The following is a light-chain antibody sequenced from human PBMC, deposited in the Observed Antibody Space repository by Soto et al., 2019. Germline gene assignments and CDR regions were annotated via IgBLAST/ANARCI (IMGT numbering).Light chain of an antibody. CDR1: QSVSSN. V-gene: IGKV3-15*01. J-gene: IGKJ5*01. CDR3: QQYNKWPPIT. CDR2: GAS. Sequence: VMTQAPATQAVSPGERATLSCRASQSVSSNLAWYQQKPGQAPRLLIYGASTRATGIPARFSGSGSGTEFTLTISSLQSEDFAVYYCQQYNKWPPITFGQGTRLEIK.